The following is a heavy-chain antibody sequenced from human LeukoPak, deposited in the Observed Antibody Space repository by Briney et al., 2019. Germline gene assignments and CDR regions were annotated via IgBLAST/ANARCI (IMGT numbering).Heavy chain of an antibody. CDR3: AKDRSSHHDSITFYQPQLYYFDS. J-gene: IGHJ4*02. CDR2: ISSTDTKT. CDR1: GFTFASNS. D-gene: IGHD2-2*01. Sequence: PGGSLRLSCAASGFTFASNSMNWVRQAPGKGLEWVSDISSTDTKTYYADSVKGRFTISRDNSKNMLYLQMNSLRAEDTAVYYCAKDRSSHHDSITFYQPQLYYFDSWGQGTLVTVSS. V-gene: IGHV3-23*05.